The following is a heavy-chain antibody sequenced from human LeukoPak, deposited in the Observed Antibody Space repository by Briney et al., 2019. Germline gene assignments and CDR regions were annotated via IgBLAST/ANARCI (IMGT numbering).Heavy chain of an antibody. Sequence: GGSLRLSCAASGFTFSSYEVNWVRQAPGKGLEWVSYISSSGSTIYYADSVKGRFTISRDNAKNSLYLQMNSLRAEDTAVYYCASGGELRFLEWLSTLDYWGQGTLVTVSS. J-gene: IGHJ4*02. CDR1: GFTFSSYE. V-gene: IGHV3-48*03. CDR2: ISSSGSTI. D-gene: IGHD3-3*01. CDR3: ASGGELRFLEWLSTLDY.